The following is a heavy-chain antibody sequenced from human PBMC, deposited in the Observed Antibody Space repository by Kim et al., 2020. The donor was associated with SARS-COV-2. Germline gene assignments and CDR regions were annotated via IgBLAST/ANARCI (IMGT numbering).Heavy chain of an antibody. D-gene: IGHD6-13*01. CDR1: GGSISSYY. CDR2: IYYSGST. J-gene: IGHJ5*02. CDR3: AREEGYSSSWSTLGGWFDP. Sequence: SETLSLTCTVSGGSISSYYWSWIRQPPGKGLEWIGYIYYSGSTNYNPSFKSRVTISADTSKNQFSLKLSSVIAADTAGYYCAREEGYSSSWSTLGGWFDPWGQGTLVTVSS. V-gene: IGHV4-59*01.